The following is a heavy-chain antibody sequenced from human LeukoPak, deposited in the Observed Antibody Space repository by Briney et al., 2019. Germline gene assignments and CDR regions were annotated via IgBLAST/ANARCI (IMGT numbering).Heavy chain of an antibody. Sequence: KPSETLSLTCTVSGGSISSYYWSWIRQPPGKGVEWIGYIYYSGSTNYNPSLKSRVTISVDTSKNQFSLKLSSVTAADTAVYYCARDSSGWYHWFDPWGQGTLVTVSS. D-gene: IGHD6-19*01. V-gene: IGHV4-59*01. CDR3: ARDSSGWYHWFDP. CDR2: IYYSGST. J-gene: IGHJ5*02. CDR1: GGSISSYY.